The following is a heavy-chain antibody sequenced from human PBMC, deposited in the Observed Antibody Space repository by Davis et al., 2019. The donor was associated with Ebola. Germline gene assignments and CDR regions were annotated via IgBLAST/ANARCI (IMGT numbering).Heavy chain of an antibody. CDR1: GFTFSSYW. Sequence: LSLTCAASGFTFSSYWMHWVRQAPGKGLVWVSRINNDGTGTNYADSVKGRFTISRDNAKNTLYLQMNSLRAEDTAVYYCARAYGYGGDYWGQGTLVIVSS. J-gene: IGHJ4*02. CDR3: ARAYGYGGDY. D-gene: IGHD4-23*01. CDR2: INNDGTGT. V-gene: IGHV3-74*01.